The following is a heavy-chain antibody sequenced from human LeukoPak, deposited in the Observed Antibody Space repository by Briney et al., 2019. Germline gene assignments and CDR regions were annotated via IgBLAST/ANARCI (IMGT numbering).Heavy chain of an antibody. CDR1: GYTFTGYY. D-gene: IGHD6-19*01. Sequence: ASVKVSCKASGYTFTGYYMHWVRQAPGQGLEWMGWINPNSGGTNYAQKFQGRVTMTRDTSISTAYMELSRLRSDDTAVYYCARESASGWHYFDHWGQGTLVTVSS. CDR2: INPNSGGT. J-gene: IGHJ4*02. CDR3: ARESASGWHYFDH. V-gene: IGHV1-2*02.